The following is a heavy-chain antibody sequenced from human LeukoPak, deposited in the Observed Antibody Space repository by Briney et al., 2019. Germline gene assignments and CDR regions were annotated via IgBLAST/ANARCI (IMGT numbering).Heavy chain of an antibody. CDR3: ARHHEQIDY. V-gene: IGHV4-59*08. CDR1: GGSISSYY. Sequence: SETLSLTCTVSGGSISSYYWSWIRQPPGKGLEWSGDIYYSGSTNYNPSLKSRVTISVDTYKNQFSLKLSSVTAADTAVYYCARHHEQIDYWGQGTLVTVSS. J-gene: IGHJ4*02. CDR2: IYYSGST.